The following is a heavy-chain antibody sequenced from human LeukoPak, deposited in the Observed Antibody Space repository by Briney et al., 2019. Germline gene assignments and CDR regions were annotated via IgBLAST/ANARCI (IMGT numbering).Heavy chain of an antibody. V-gene: IGHV4-59*08. CDR1: GGSISSYY. Sequence: SETLSLTCTVSGGSISSYYWSWIRQPPGKGLEWIGYIYYSGSTYYNPSLKSRVTISVDTSKNQFSLKLSSVTAADTAVYYCASTPRRFRGGLRWGNYFDYWGQGTLVTVSS. CDR3: ASTPRRFRGGLRWGNYFDY. CDR2: IYYSGST. J-gene: IGHJ4*02. D-gene: IGHD3-10*01.